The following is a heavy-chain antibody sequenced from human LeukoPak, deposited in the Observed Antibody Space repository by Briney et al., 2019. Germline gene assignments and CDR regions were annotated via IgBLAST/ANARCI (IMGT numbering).Heavy chain of an antibody. Sequence: PSETLSLTCAVYGGSFSGYYWSWIRQPPGKGLEWIGEINHSGSTNYNPSLKSRVTISVDTSKNQFSLRVTSVTAADTAVYYCARETSGFNRVDYWGQGTLVTVSS. J-gene: IGHJ4*02. V-gene: IGHV4-34*01. CDR2: INHSGST. D-gene: IGHD2/OR15-2a*01. CDR1: GGSFSGYY. CDR3: ARETSGFNRVDY.